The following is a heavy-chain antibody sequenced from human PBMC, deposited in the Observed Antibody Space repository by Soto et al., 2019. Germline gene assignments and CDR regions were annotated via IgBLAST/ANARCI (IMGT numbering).Heavy chain of an antibody. CDR1: GYTFTSYG. V-gene: IGHV1-18*01. J-gene: IGHJ6*02. D-gene: IGHD3-10*01. CDR3: ARGTTMVRGVIIMEDYYYYGMDV. CDR2: ISAYNGNT. Sequence: QVQLVQSGAEVKKPGASVKVSCKASGYTFTSYGISWVRQAPGQGLEWMGWISAYNGNTNYAQKLQGRVTMTTDTSTSTXXMXLXXLRSDDTAVYYCARGTTMVRGVIIMEDYYYYGMDVWGQGTTVTVSS.